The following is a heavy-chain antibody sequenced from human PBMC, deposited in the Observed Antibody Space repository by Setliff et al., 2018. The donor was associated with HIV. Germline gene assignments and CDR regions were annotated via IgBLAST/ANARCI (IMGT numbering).Heavy chain of an antibody. J-gene: IGHJ4*02. V-gene: IGHV4-4*07. D-gene: IGHD6-19*01. Sequence: SETLSLTCTVSGDSVSSYYWSWIRQPAGKGLEWIGRIYTSGSTNYNPSLKSRVTMSVDTSKNQFSLRLTSVTVADTAVYYCARVNGWPYYFDFWGPGTLVTVSS. CDR2: IYTSGST. CDR3: ARVNGWPYYFDF. CDR1: GDSVSSYY.